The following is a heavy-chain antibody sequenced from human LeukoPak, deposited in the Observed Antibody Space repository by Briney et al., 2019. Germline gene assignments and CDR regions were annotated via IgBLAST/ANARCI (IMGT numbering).Heavy chain of an antibody. V-gene: IGHV4-4*07. D-gene: IGHD5-24*01. Sequence: SETLSLTCTVSGGSISSYYWSWIRQPAGKGLEWIGRIYTSRSTNYNPSLKSRATISVDTSKNQFSLKLSSVTAADTAVCYCARDSEGRATMFDYWGQGTLVTVSS. CDR1: GGSISSYY. CDR3: ARDSEGRATMFDY. J-gene: IGHJ4*02. CDR2: IYTSRST.